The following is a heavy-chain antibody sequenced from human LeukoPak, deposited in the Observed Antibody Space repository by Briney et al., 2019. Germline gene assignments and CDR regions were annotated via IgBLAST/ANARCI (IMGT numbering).Heavy chain of an antibody. CDR2: ISAYNGNT. D-gene: IGHD2-15*01. CDR1: GYTFTSYV. Sequence: GASVKVSCKASGYTFTSYVISWVRQAPGQGLEWMGWISAYNGNTNYAQKLQGRVTMTTDTSTSTAYMELRSLRSDDTAVYYCASGSAALGYCSGGSCYDHFFDYWGQGTLVTVSS. J-gene: IGHJ4*02. V-gene: IGHV1-18*01. CDR3: ASGSAALGYCSGGSCYDHFFDY.